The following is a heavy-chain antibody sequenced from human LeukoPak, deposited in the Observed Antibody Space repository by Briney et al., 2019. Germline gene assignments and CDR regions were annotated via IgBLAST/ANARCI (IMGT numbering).Heavy chain of an antibody. Sequence: SETLSLTCTVSGDSISSGNSHWSWIRQHPGKGLEWIGYIYYSGSTYYNPSLKSRVTISVDTSKNQFSLKLSSVTAADTAVYYCARDLRYGYSYGGSYYFDYWGQGTLVTVSS. CDR3: ARDLRYGYSYGGSYYFDY. V-gene: IGHV4-31*03. CDR2: IYYSGST. J-gene: IGHJ4*02. CDR1: GDSISSGNSH. D-gene: IGHD5-18*01.